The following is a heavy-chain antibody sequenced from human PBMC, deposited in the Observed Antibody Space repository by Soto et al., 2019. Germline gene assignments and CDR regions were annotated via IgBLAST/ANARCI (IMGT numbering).Heavy chain of an antibody. Sequence: GGSLRLSCSGSGFTFSHHSLYWVRQAPGKGLPYVSPISGNGGNTHYAASVRGRFTISRDNSKNTVFLQMSGLGVADSAVYYCVKVSGYCTGGSCFSYFDYWGQGALVTVSS. D-gene: IGHD2-15*01. CDR3: VKVSGYCTGGSCFSYFDY. J-gene: IGHJ4*02. V-gene: IGHV3-64D*06. CDR2: ISGNGGNT. CDR1: GFTFSHHS.